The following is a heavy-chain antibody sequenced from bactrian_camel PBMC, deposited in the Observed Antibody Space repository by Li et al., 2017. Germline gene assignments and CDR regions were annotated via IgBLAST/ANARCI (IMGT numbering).Heavy chain of an antibody. J-gene: IGHJ4*01. V-gene: IGHV3S31*01. Sequence: DVQLVESGGDLVRPGGSLTLSCTASGFTFSGYAMSWVRQAPGKGLEWVSGIYSGGTSTYYSDSVKGRFTISRDNAKNTLTLQMNSLQPEDTATYYCTADSVNLQLARWYSYWGQGTQVTVS. CDR3: TADSVNLQLARWYSY. CDR1: GFTFSGYA. D-gene: IGHD6*01. CDR2: IYSGGTST.